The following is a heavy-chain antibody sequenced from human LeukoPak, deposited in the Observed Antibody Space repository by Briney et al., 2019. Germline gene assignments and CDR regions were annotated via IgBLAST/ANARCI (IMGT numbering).Heavy chain of an antibody. D-gene: IGHD6-19*01. V-gene: IGHV3-15*01. CDR2: IKSKTDGGTT. Sequence: GGSLRLSCAASGFTFSNAWMSWVRQAPEKGLEWVGRIKSKTDGGTTDYAAPVKGRFTISRDDSKNTLYLQMNSLKTEDTAVYYCTTQWLVRGAFDYWGQGTLVTVSS. CDR3: TTQWLVRGAFDY. J-gene: IGHJ4*02. CDR1: GFTFSNAW.